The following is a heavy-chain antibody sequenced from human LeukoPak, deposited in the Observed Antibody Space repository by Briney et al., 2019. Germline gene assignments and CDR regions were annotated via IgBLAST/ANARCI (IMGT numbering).Heavy chain of an antibody. CDR1: GFTFSSYA. V-gene: IGHV3-23*01. CDR3: AKASYYYDSSDRFDY. CDR2: ISGSGDNT. Sequence: GGSLRLSCAASGFTFSSYAMSWVRQAPGRGLEWVSAISGSGDNTYYADSMKGRFTTSRDNSKNTLSLQMNSLRAEDTAVYYCAKASYYYDSSDRFDYWGQGTLVTVSS. J-gene: IGHJ4*02. D-gene: IGHD3-22*01.